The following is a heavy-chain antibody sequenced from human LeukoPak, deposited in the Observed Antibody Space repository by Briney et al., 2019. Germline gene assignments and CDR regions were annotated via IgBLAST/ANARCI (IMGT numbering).Heavy chain of an antibody. D-gene: IGHD3-22*01. V-gene: IGHV4-59*01. J-gene: IGHJ1*01. CDR3: ARGNSYYDSSDYFPWESFQH. CDR1: GGSISTYY. Sequence: SETLSLTCTVSGGSISTYYWSWIRQPPGKGLEWIGYIFYSGSTYYNPSLKSRVTISVDTSKNQFSLNLSSVTAADTAVYYCARGNSYYDSSDYFPWESFQHWGQGTLVTVSS. CDR2: IFYSGST.